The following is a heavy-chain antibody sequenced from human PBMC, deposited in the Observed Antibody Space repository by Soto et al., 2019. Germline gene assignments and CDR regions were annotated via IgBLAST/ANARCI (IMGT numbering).Heavy chain of an antibody. Sequence: VGSLRLSCAASGFTFSSYAMSWVRQAPGKGLEWVSAISGSGGSTYYADSVKGRFTISRDNSKNTLYLQMNSLRAEDTAVYYCAKDPRLSSRFGGQWLAPKGCYFDYWGQGTLVTVSS. D-gene: IGHD6-19*01. V-gene: IGHV3-23*01. CDR1: GFTFSSYA. CDR3: AKDPRLSSRFGGQWLAPKGCYFDY. J-gene: IGHJ4*02. CDR2: ISGSGGST.